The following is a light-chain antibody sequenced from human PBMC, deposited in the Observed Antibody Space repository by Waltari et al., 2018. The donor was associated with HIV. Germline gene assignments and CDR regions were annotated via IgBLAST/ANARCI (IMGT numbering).Light chain of an antibody. J-gene: IGLJ3*02. CDR3: SAWDDSLSGPV. CDR2: KTN. CDR1: RSNIGADH. V-gene: IGLV1-47*01. Sequence: QSILTQPPSASGTPGQRVSISCSGSRSNIGADHVYWYQQLPGAAPELIIYKTNLRPSGVPDRFSGSKSGSSASLAISGLRSEDEANYYCSAWDDSLSGPVFGGGTMLTVL.